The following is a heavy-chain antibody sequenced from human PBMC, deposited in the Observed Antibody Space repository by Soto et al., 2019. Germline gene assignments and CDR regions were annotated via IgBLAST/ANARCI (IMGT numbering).Heavy chain of an antibody. Sequence: QVQLQQWGAEVLKPSETLSLTCVVSGAAFSDYSWGWIRQTPGKGLERIGEIDPSGRSSYSPSFKNRAGITVDSAKTYLYLYLMYVTAADTAVYYCARLTMSGDSCNGLDVWGQGALVTVSS. D-gene: IGHD3-3*01. V-gene: IGHV4-34*01. CDR3: ARLTMSGDSCNGLDV. CDR1: GAAFSDYS. J-gene: IGHJ3*01. CDR2: IDPSGRS.